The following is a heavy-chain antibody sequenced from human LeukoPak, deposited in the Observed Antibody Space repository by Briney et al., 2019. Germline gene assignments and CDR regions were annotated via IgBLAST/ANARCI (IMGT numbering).Heavy chain of an antibody. CDR3: AREPAAAGPAYYYYYIDV. J-gene: IGHJ6*03. CDR2: IYTSGST. CDR1: GGSISSYY. Sequence: PSETLSLTCTVSGGSISSYYWSWIRQPAGKGLEWIGRIYTSGSTNYNPSLKSRVTMSVDTSKNQFSLKLSSVTAADTAVYYCAREPAAAGPAYYYYYIDVWGKGTTVTVSS. D-gene: IGHD6-13*01. V-gene: IGHV4-4*07.